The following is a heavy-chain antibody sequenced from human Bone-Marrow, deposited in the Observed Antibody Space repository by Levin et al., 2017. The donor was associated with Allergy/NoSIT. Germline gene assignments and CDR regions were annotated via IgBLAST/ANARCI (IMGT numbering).Heavy chain of an antibody. CDR3: ARASWEWSPGYYGMDV. V-gene: IGHV1-18*01. Sequence: WASVKVSCKASGYTFTSYGISWVRQAPGQGLEWMGWISAYNGNTNYAQKLQGRVTMTTDTSTSTAYMELRSLRSDDTAVYYCARASWEWSPGYYGMDVWGQGTTVTVSS. J-gene: IGHJ6*02. CDR1: GYTFTSYG. CDR2: ISAYNGNT. D-gene: IGHD3-3*01.